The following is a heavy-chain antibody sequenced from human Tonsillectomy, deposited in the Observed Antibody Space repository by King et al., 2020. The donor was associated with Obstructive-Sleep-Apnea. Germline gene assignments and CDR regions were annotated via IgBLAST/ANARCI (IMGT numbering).Heavy chain of an antibody. CDR1: GGSISSSSYY. D-gene: IGHD4-17*01. V-gene: IGHV4-39*07. CDR2: TYYSGST. CDR3: ARGLVDYGEYFDY. Sequence: QLQESGPGLVKPSETLSLTCTVSGGSISSSSYYWGWIRQPPGKGLEWIGSTYYSGSTNYNPSLKSRVTISVDTSKNQFSLKLSSVTAADTAVYYCARGLVDYGEYFDYWGQGTLVTVSS. J-gene: IGHJ4*02.